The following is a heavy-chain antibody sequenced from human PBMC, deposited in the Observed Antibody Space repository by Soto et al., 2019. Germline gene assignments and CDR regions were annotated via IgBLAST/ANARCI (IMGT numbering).Heavy chain of an antibody. V-gene: IGHV3-23*01. J-gene: IGHJ4*02. CDR1: GFTFSTYA. D-gene: IGHD2-8*01. CDR2: ISGSGGTT. CDR3: AKNGRRDDDY. Sequence: EVQLLGSGGGLVQPGGSLRLSCAASGFTFSTYAMSWVRQAPGKGLEWVSAISGSGGTTYYADSVKGRFTISRDTSKSTLYLQLNSLRDEDTAVYYWAKNGRRDDDYWGPGTLVTVS.